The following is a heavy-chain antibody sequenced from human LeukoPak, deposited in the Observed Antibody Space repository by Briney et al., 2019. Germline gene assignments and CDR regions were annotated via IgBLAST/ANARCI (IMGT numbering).Heavy chain of an antibody. CDR2: IYPGDSDT. J-gene: IGHJ5*02. D-gene: IGHD3-16*01. CDR3: ARRGSAGNWFDP. V-gene: IGHV5-51*01. Sequence: GGSLRLSCAASGFTFRNAWMTWVRQMPGKGLEWMGIIYPGDSDTRYSPSFQGQVTISADQSISTAYLQWSSLKASDTAMYYCARRGSAGNWFDPWGQGTLVTVSS. CDR1: GFTFRNAW.